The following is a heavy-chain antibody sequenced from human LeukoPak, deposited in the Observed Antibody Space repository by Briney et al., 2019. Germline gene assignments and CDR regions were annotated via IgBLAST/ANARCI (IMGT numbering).Heavy chain of an antibody. D-gene: IGHD3-3*01. Sequence: ASVKVSCKASGCTFSSYAISWVRQAPGQGLEWMGGIIPIFGTANYAQKFQGRVTITTDESTSTAYMELSSLRSEDTAVYYCARGPIFGVKGAYFDYWGQGTLVTVSS. CDR2: IIPIFGTA. J-gene: IGHJ4*02. CDR3: ARGPIFGVKGAYFDY. V-gene: IGHV1-69*05. CDR1: GCTFSSYA.